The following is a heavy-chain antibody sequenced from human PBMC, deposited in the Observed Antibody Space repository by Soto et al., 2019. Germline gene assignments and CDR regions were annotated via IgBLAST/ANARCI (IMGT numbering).Heavy chain of an antibody. CDR1: GASISSGYDY. D-gene: IGHD4-17*01. Sequence: QVQLVESGPGLVKPSQTLSLTCTVSGASISSGYDYWNWIRQPPGKGLEWIGYIDNSGNIYHNPFLKSRLTISLDTSKNQFSLKVSSVTAADTAVYYCVRGNDFGDFFDYWGQGTLVTVSS. CDR2: IDNSGNI. V-gene: IGHV4-30-4*01. J-gene: IGHJ4*02. CDR3: VRGNDFGDFFDY.